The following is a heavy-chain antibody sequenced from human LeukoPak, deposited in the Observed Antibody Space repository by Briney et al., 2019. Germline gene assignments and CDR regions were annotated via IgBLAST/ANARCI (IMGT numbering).Heavy chain of an antibody. V-gene: IGHV3-11*01. J-gene: IGHJ4*02. CDR2: ISSSGSTI. Sequence: GESLRLSCAASGFTFSDYYMSWIRQAPGKGLEWVSYISSSGSTIYYADSVKGRFTISRDNAKNSLYLQMNSLRAEDTAVYYCARMVDTAMGYYFDYWGQGTLVTVSS. CDR3: ARMVDTAMGYYFDY. CDR1: GFTFSDYY. D-gene: IGHD5-18*01.